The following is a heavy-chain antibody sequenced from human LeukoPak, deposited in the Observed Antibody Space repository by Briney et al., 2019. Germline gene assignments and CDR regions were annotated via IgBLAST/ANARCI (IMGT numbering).Heavy chain of an antibody. CDR3: ARASDTNLNWFDP. Sequence: GGSLRLSCAASGFTVSSNYMTWVRQAPGKGLEWVANIKQDGSEKYYVDSVKGRFTISRDNAKNSLYLQMNSLRVEDTAVYYCARASDTNLNWFDPWGQGTLVTVSS. J-gene: IGHJ5*02. D-gene: IGHD2-8*01. V-gene: IGHV3-7*01. CDR1: GFTVSSNY. CDR2: IKQDGSEK.